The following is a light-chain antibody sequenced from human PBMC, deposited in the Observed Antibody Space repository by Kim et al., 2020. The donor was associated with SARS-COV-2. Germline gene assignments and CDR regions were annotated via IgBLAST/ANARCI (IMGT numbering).Light chain of an antibody. CDR2: GAS. CDR1: QSVSSSY. CDR3: QQYGNSPRYT. J-gene: IGKJ2*01. Sequence: EIVLTQSPGTLSLSTGERATLSCRASQSVSSSYLAWYQQKPGQAPRLLIYGASSRATGIPDRFSGSGSGTDFTLTISRLEPEDFAVYYCQQYGNSPRYTFGQGTKLEI. V-gene: IGKV3-20*01.